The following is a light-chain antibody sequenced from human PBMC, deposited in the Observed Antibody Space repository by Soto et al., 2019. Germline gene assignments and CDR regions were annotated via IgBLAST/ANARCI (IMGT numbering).Light chain of an antibody. CDR3: QQRSNWPPEVT. CDR1: QSVRSS. Sequence: EIVLTQSPDTLSLSPGERATLSCRASQSVRSSLAWYQQKPGQAPRLLIYDASNRATGIPARFSGSGSGTDFTLTISSLEPDDVAVYYCQQRSNWPPEVTFGPGTKVDIK. CDR2: DAS. J-gene: IGKJ3*01. V-gene: IGKV3-11*01.